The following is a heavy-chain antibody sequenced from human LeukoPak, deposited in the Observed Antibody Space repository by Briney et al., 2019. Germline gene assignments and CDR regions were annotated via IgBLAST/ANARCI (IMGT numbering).Heavy chain of an antibody. CDR2: IPFSGTT. Sequence: SETLSLTCTVSGDSINTYPHYWTWVRQPAGKTLEWLGRIPFSGTTNYNPSLKSRVTISQDTSKNQFFLRLNSVTATDTAVYYCARDRSYGGSRFDTWGQGILVTVSS. CDR1: GDSINTYPHY. D-gene: IGHD3-10*01. J-gene: IGHJ5*02. V-gene: IGHV4-61*02. CDR3: ARDRSYGGSRFDT.